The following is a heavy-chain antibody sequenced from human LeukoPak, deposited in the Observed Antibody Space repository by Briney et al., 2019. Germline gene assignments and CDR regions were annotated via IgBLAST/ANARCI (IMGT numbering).Heavy chain of an antibody. V-gene: IGHV4-34*01. Sequence: PSETLSLTCAVYGGSFSGYYWSWIRQPPGKGLEWSGEINHSGSTNYNPSLKSRVTIPVDTSKNQFSLKLSSVTAADTAVYYCAVPSGDYGDAFDIWGQGTMVTVSS. CDR2: INHSGST. J-gene: IGHJ3*02. D-gene: IGHD3-16*01. CDR1: GGSFSGYY. CDR3: AVPSGDYGDAFDI.